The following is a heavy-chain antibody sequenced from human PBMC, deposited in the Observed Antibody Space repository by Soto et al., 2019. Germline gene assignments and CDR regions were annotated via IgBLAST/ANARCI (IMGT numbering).Heavy chain of an antibody. CDR1: GYTFTSYD. V-gene: IGHV1-8*01. CDR2: MNPNSGNT. CDR3: ARGVPVRGVYCYYGMDV. D-gene: IGHD3-10*01. J-gene: IGHJ6*01. Sequence: ASVKVSCKASGYTFTSYDINWVRQATGQGLEWMGWMNPNSGNTGYAQKFQGRVTMTRNTSISTAYMELSSLRSEDTAVYYCARGVPVRGVYCYYGMDVWGQGTTVTVSS.